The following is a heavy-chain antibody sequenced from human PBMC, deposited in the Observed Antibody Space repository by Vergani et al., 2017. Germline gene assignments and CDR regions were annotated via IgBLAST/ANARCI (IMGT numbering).Heavy chain of an antibody. Sequence: EVQLVESGGGLVKPGGSLRLSCAASGFTLSSYSMNWVRQAPGKGLEWVSCISSSSSYIYYADSVKGRFTISSDNAKNSLYLQMNSLRAEDMAVYYCARIWVSSAYAFDIWGQGTMVTVSS. D-gene: IGHD6-13*01. CDR1: GFTLSSYS. V-gene: IGHV3-21*01. J-gene: IGHJ3*02. CDR2: ISSSSSYI. CDR3: ARIWVSSAYAFDI.